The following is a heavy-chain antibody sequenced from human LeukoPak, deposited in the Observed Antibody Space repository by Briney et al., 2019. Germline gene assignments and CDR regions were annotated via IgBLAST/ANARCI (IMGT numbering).Heavy chain of an antibody. Sequence: GESPKISCKGSGYIFTSYWIAWVRQMPGKGLEWMGIIYPDDSETRYGPSFQGQVTISVDKSISTAYLQWKSLKASDTAMYYCARVTVGGGDLTYWGQGTLVTVSS. D-gene: IGHD3-16*01. CDR1: GYIFTSYW. CDR3: ARVTVGGGDLTY. CDR2: IYPDDSET. J-gene: IGHJ4*02. V-gene: IGHV5-51*01.